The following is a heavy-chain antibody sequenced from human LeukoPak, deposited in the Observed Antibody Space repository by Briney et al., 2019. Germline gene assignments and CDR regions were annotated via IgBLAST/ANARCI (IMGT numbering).Heavy chain of an antibody. CDR3: ARDRGYFGSSYPDY. Sequence: GGSLRLSCAASGFTFSSYGMPWVRQAPGKGLEWVAVIWYDGSNEYYADSVKGRFTISRDNSKNTLYLQMNSLRAEDTAVYYCARDRGYFGSSYPDYWGQGTLVTVSS. J-gene: IGHJ4*02. CDR1: GFTFSSYG. CDR2: IWYDGSNE. V-gene: IGHV3-33*01. D-gene: IGHD3-9*01.